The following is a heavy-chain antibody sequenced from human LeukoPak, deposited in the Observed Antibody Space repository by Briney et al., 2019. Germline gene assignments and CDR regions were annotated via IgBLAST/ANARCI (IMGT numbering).Heavy chain of an antibody. Sequence: PSETLSLTCTVSVGSISSFYWSWIRQPPGKGLEWIGYIYYTGSTNYNPSLKSRLTISVDASKNQFSLKLSSVTATDTAVYYCASLSTVTQGYFDSWGQGTLVTVSS. D-gene: IGHD4-17*01. J-gene: IGHJ4*02. CDR1: VGSISSFY. CDR2: IYYTGST. CDR3: ASLSTVTQGYFDS. V-gene: IGHV4-59*08.